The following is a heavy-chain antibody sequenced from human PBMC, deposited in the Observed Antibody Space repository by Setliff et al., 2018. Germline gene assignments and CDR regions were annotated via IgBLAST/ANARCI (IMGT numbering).Heavy chain of an antibody. V-gene: IGHV3-33*01. CDR2: VWYGGSNE. CDR3: ARVESIAVNIYGTDV. CDR1: GFTLSSYG. J-gene: IGHJ6*02. D-gene: IGHD6-19*01. Sequence: GGSLRLSCAASGFTLSSYGIHWVRQAPGKGLEWVAVVWYGGSNEDYADSVMGRFTISRDDSKNTLYLQMNSLRAEDTAVYYCARVESIAVNIYGTDVWGQGTTVTVSS.